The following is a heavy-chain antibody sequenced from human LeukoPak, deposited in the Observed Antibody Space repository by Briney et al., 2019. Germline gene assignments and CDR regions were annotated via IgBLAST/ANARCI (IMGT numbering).Heavy chain of an antibody. CDR3: ARDVWPQWLVLDY. CDR1: GYTFTGYY. J-gene: IGHJ4*02. V-gene: IGHV1-2*02. CDR2: INPNSGGT. D-gene: IGHD6-19*01. Sequence: ASVKVSCKASGYTFTGYYMHWVRQAPGQGLEWMGWINPNSGGTNYAQKFQGRVTMTRDTSISTAYMELSRLRSDDTAVYYCARDVWPQWLVLDYWGQGTLVTVSS.